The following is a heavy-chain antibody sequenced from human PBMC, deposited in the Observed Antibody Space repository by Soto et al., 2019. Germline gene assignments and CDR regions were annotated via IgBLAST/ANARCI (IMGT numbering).Heavy chain of an antibody. CDR2: IKQDGSEK. D-gene: IGHD3-16*01. J-gene: IGHJ5*02. CDR3: ARGGRKGWFDP. Sequence: PVGSLRLSCAASGFTFSGYWMSWVRQAPGKGLEWVANIKQDGSEKYYVDSVKGRFTISRDNAKNSLYLQMNSLRAEDTAVYYCARGGRKGWFDPWGQGTLVTVSS. V-gene: IGHV3-7*03. CDR1: GFTFSGYW.